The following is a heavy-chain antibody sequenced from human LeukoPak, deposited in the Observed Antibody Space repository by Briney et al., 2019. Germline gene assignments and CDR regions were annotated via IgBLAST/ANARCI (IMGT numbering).Heavy chain of an antibody. CDR3: ARPPMVRGVIIRGYFDY. CDR2: ISAYNGNT. V-gene: IGHV1-18*01. CDR1: GYTFTSYG. D-gene: IGHD3-10*01. Sequence: ASVKVSCKASGYTFTSYGISWVRQAPGQGLEWMGWISAYNGNTNYAQKLQGRVTMTTDTSTSTAYMELRSLSSDDTAVYYCARPPMVRGVIIRGYFDYWGQGTLVTVSS. J-gene: IGHJ4*02.